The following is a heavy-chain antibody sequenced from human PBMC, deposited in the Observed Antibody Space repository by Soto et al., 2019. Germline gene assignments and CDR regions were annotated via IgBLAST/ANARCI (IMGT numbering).Heavy chain of an antibody. CDR3: ARERGAYKYFDN. CDR2: INTYNGNI. D-gene: IGHD1-1*01. V-gene: IGHV1-18*01. CDR1: GYMFASYG. J-gene: IGHJ4*02. Sequence: QVQLVQSGAEVKKPGASVKVSCKVSGYMFASYGISWARPAPGQGLEWMGWINTYNGNINYAQKFQGRVTMTTDTTTRTAYTELRGLGSDDTALYYCARERGAYKYFDNWGQGTLVTVSS.